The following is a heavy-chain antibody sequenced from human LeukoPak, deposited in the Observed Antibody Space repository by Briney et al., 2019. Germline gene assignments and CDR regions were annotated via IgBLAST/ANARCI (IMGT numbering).Heavy chain of an antibody. CDR3: ARTPKYYYDSSGRLDY. V-gene: IGHV4-34*01. Sequence: KPSETLSLTCAVYGGSFSGYYWSWIRQPPGKGLEWIGEINHSGSTNNNPSLKSRVTISVDTSKNQFSLKLSSVTAADTAVYYCARTPKYYYDSSGRLDYWGQGTLVTVSS. CDR1: GGSFSGYY. CDR2: INHSGST. J-gene: IGHJ4*02. D-gene: IGHD3-22*01.